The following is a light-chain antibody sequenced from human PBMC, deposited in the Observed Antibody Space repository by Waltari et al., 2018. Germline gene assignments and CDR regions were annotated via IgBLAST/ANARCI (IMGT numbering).Light chain of an antibody. Sequence: QSALTQPASVSASPGQSITILSTGTSHDISFYNYVSWYQHQSGKAPKLMIYDVTERPSGVSNRFSGSKSGNTASLTISGLQADDEADYYCTSFSTISTSLFGGGTKVTVL. CDR3: TSFSTISTSL. CDR1: SHDISFYNY. CDR2: DVT. J-gene: IGLJ3*02. V-gene: IGLV2-14*03.